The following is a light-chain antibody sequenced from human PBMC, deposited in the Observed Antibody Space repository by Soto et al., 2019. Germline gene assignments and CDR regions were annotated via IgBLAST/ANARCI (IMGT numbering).Light chain of an antibody. CDR3: CSYASTSTLV. V-gene: IGLV2-23*01. CDR2: EGS. CDR1: SSDVGSYNL. Sequence: QSVLTQTASVSGSPGQSITISCTGTSSDVGSYNLVSWYQQHPGKAPKLMIYEGSKRPSGVSNRFSGSKSGNTASLTISGLQAEDEADYYCCSYASTSTLVFGGGTKLTVL. J-gene: IGLJ2*01.